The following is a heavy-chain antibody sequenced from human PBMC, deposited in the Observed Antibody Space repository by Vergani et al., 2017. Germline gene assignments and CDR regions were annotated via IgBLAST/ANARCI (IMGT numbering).Heavy chain of an antibody. J-gene: IGHJ3*02. CDR2: ISSSSSYI. CDR1: GGSISSSN. Sequence: VQLQESGPGLVKPSGTLSLTCAVSGGSISSSNWWSWVRQPPGKGLEWVSSISSSSSYIYYADSVKGRFNISRDNAKNSLYLQMNSLRAEDTAVYYCARARGDYVWGSYRLGGFDIWGQGTMVTVSS. D-gene: IGHD3-16*02. CDR3: ARARGDYVWGSYRLGGFDI. V-gene: IGHV3-21*04.